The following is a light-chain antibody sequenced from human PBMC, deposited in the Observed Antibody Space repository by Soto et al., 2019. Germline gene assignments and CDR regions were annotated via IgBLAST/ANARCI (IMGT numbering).Light chain of an antibody. V-gene: IGKV3-11*01. J-gene: IGKJ5*01. CDR3: QQRSNGPIT. Sequence: DIVLTQSPATLSLSPGERATLSCRASQSVGSYLAWYQQTPGQAPRLLIYDASNRATGIPARFSGSGSGTDFTLTISSLEPEDFAIYYCQQRSNGPITFGQGTRLEIK. CDR1: QSVGSY. CDR2: DAS.